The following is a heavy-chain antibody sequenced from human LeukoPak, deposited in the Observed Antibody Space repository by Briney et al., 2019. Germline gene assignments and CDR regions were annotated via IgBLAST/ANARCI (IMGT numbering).Heavy chain of an antibody. Sequence: PSETLCLTCTVSGGSISSGYYWSWIRQPPGKGLEWIGTVYHSGSTYYNPSLKSRVTISVDTSKNQFSLKLSSVTAADTAVYYCARDLAGVAAAGIDYWGQGTLVTDSS. CDR1: GGSISSGYY. J-gene: IGHJ4*02. CDR3: ARDLAGVAAAGIDY. CDR2: VYHSGST. V-gene: IGHV4-38-2*02. D-gene: IGHD6-13*01.